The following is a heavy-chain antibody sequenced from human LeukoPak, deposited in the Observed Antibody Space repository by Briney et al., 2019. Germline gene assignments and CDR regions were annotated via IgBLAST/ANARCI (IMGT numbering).Heavy chain of an antibody. D-gene: IGHD6-6*01. CDR2: FDPEDGET. V-gene: IGHV1-24*01. J-gene: IGHJ6*03. Sequence: ASVKVSCKVSGYTLTELSMHWVRQAPGKGLEWMGGFDPEDGETIYAQKFQGRVTMTEDTSTDTAYMELSSLRSEDTAVYHCATGVAARPYYYYYMDVWGKGTTVTVSS. CDR3: ATGVAARPYYYYYMDV. CDR1: GYTLTELS.